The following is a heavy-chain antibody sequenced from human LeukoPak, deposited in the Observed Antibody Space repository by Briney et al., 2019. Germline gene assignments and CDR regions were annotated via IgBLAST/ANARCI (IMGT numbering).Heavy chain of an antibody. Sequence: GGSLRLSCAASGFTFSSYAMSWVRQAPGKGLEWVSAISGSGGRTYYADSVKGRFTISRDNSKNTLYLQMNSLRAEDTAVYYCAKCQGYYYYYYMDVWGKGTTVTVSS. J-gene: IGHJ6*03. CDR2: ISGSGGRT. CDR1: GFTFSSYA. V-gene: IGHV3-23*01. CDR3: AKCQGYYYYYYMDV.